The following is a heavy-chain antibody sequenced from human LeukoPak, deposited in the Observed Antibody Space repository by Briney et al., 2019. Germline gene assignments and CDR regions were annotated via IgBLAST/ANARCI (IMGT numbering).Heavy chain of an antibody. CDR2: IYYSGST. D-gene: IGHD2-2*01. CDR1: GGSISGYY. V-gene: IGHV4-59*01. Sequence: SETLSLTCTVSGGSISGYYWSWIRQPPGKGLEWIGYIYYSGSTNYNPSLKSRVTISVDTSKNQFSLKLSSVTAADTAVYYCARGRSSTSYYFDYWGQGTLVTVSS. CDR3: ARGRSSTSYYFDY. J-gene: IGHJ4*02.